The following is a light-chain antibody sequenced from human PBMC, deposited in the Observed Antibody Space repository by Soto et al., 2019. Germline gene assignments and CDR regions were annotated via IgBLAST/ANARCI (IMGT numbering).Light chain of an antibody. J-gene: IGLJ1*01. CDR3: AAWDDSLNGYV. Sequence: QAVLTQPPSASGTPGQRVTISCSGSSSNIGSNSVNWYHQVAGTAPKLLIYSNNQRPSGVPDRFSGSKSGTSASLAISGLQSEDEADYYCAAWDDSLNGYVFGTGTKLTVL. CDR2: SNN. V-gene: IGLV1-44*01. CDR1: SSNIGSNS.